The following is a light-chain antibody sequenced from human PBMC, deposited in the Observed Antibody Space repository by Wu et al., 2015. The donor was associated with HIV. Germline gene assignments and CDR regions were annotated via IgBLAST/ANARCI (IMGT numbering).Light chain of an antibody. CDR1: QSISSN. CDR2: GAS. V-gene: IGKV3-15*01. CDR3: QQYNNWPPNS. J-gene: IGKJ2*03. Sequence: EIVMTQSPATLSVSPGERATLSCRASQSISSNLAWYQQKPGQAPRLLIYGASTRATAIPARFSGSGSGTEFTLTISSLQSEDFAFYFCQQYNNWPPNSFGQGPSWRSN.